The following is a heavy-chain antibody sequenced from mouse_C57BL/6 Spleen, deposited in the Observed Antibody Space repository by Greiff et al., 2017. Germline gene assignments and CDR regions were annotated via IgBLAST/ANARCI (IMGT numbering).Heavy chain of an antibody. CDR3: ALGDVPSDV. J-gene: IGHJ1*03. CDR2: IDPEDGET. Sequence: EVQLQQSGAELVKPGASVKLSCTASGFNINDYYMHWVQQSTEQGLEWVARIDPEDGETKYAPQFPGKATITADTSSNTAYLQLSSLTSEDTAVYYCALGDVPSDVWGTGTAVTVSS. CDR1: GFNINDYY. V-gene: IGHV14-2*01. D-gene: IGHD2-10*02.